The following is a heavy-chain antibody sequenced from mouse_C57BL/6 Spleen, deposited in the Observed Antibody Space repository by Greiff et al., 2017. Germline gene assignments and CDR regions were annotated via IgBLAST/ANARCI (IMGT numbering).Heavy chain of an antibody. CDR3: ARQDYVLYAMDY. Sequence: EVQLQQSGGGLVKPGGSLKLSCAASGFTFSDYGMHWVRQAPEKGLEWVAYISSGSSTIYYADTVKGRFTIYRDNAKNTLFLQMTSLRSEDTAMYYCARQDYVLYAMDYWGQGTSVTVSS. CDR2: ISSGSSTI. CDR1: GFTFSDYG. V-gene: IGHV5-17*01. D-gene: IGHD1-1*01. J-gene: IGHJ4*01.